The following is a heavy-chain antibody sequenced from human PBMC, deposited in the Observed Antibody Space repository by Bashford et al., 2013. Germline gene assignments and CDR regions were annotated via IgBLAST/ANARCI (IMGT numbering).Heavy chain of an antibody. CDR1: GYTFTSYD. CDR3: ARDRGYSYHFDY. J-gene: IGHJ4*02. CDR2: MNPNSGNT. Sequence: ASVKVSCKASGYTFTSYDINWVRQATGQGLEWMGWMNPNSGNTGYAQKFQGRVTMTRNTSISTAYMELSSLRAEDTAVYYCARDRGYSYHFDYWGQGTLVTVSS. D-gene: IGHD5-18*01. V-gene: IGHV1-8*01.